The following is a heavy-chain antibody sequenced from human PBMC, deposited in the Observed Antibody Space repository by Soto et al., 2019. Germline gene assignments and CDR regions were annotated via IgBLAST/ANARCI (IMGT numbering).Heavy chain of an antibody. D-gene: IGHD5-12*01. CDR2: IIPMFGTP. V-gene: IGHV1-69*13. CDR1: GVTFNRQD. J-gene: IGHJ4*02. Sequence: VKVSCKASGVTFNRQDMRWVRQAPGQGLEWMGGIIPMFGTPHYAEKFQDRVTITADESTGTAYLELSSLTSEDTAVYYCATSEGRGGYSFDYWGPGTLVTVSS. CDR3: ATSEGRGGYSFDY.